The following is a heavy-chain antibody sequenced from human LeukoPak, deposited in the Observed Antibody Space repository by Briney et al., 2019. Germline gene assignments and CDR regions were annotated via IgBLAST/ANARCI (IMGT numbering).Heavy chain of an antibody. J-gene: IGHJ4*02. CDR1: GGSISSGSYY. CDR2: IYTSGST. D-gene: IGHD4-17*01. Sequence: PSETLSLTCTVSGGSISSGSYYWSWIRQPAGKGLEWIGRIYTSGSTNYNPSLKSRVTISVDTSKNQFSLKVRSVTAVDTAVYYCARGNDYGDSFDYWGQGTLVTVSS. V-gene: IGHV4-61*02. CDR3: ARGNDYGDSFDY.